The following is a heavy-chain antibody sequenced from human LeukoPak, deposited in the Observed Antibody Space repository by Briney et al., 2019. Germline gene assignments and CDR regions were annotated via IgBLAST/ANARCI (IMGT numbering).Heavy chain of an antibody. D-gene: IGHD1-1*01. CDR1: GYSFTTYW. CDR2: IYPGDSDT. V-gene: IGHV5-51*01. J-gene: IGHJ4*02. Sequence: GESLKISCKGSGYSFTTYWIGWVRQMPGKGLERMGIIYPGDSDTRYSPSFQGQVTISADKSISAAYLQWSSLKASDTAMYYCARHERSTTGSLLYDNWGQGTLVTVSS. CDR3: ARHERSTTGSLLYDN.